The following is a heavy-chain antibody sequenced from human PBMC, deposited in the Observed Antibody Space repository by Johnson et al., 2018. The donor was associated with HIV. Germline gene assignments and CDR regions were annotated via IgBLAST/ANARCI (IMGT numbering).Heavy chain of an antibody. J-gene: IGHJ3*02. CDR2: INWSGGIT. V-gene: IGHV3-20*04. CDR3: GRGEEAYCGGDCYSGAFDI. D-gene: IGHD2-21*02. Sequence: VQLVESGGGLVKPGGSLRLSCAASGFTFDDYAMNWVRQAPVKRLEWVSSINWSGGITAYADSVKGRFTISRDNAKNSLYLQMNSLRAEDTALYYCGRGEEAYCGGDCYSGAFDIWGHGTMVTVSS. CDR1: GFTFDDYA.